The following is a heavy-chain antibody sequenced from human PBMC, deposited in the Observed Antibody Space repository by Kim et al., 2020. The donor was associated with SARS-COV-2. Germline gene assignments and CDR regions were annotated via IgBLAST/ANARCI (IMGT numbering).Heavy chain of an antibody. CDR1: GFSLSTSGMC. CDR3: ARTSFYRIFGVESSYMDV. D-gene: IGHD3-3*01. J-gene: IGHJ6*03. CDR2: IDWYDDK. V-gene: IGHV2-70*11. Sequence: SGPTLVNPTQTLTLTCTFSGFSLSTSGMCGSWIRQPPWKALEWLARIDWYDDKYYSTPLKTRLTISKDTSNNQVFLTMTNMDPVNTATYYCARTSFYRIFGVESSYMDVWGQGTMVTVSS.